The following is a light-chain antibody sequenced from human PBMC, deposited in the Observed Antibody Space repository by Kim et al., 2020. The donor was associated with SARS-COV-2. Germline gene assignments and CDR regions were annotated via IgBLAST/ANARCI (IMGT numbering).Light chain of an antibody. J-gene: IGKJ1*01. CDR2: WAS. CDR3: QQYYSTPPA. Sequence: ATINCKSSQSVLYSSNNKNYLAWYQQKPGQPPKLLIYWASTREAGVPERFSGSGSGKDFTLTISSLQAEDVAVYYCQQYYSTPPAFGQGTKVEIK. CDR1: QSVLYSSNNKNY. V-gene: IGKV4-1*01.